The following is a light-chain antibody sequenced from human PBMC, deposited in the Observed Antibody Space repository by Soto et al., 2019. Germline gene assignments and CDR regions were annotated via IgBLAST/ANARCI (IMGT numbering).Light chain of an antibody. J-gene: IGLJ1*01. CDR3: SSYTSISSYV. CDR2: DVS. Sequence: QSALTQPASVSGSPGQSITISCTGTSSDVGGYNYVSWYQQHPGKAPKLMIYDVSNRPSGVSNRFSGSKSGNTASLTISGLQAEDEADYYCSSYTSISSYVFGTGTNVTVL. CDR1: SSDVGGYNY. V-gene: IGLV2-14*01.